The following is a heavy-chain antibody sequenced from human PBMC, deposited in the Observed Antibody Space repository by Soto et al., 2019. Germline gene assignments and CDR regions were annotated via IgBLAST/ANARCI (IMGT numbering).Heavy chain of an antibody. V-gene: IGHV4-30-2*01. Sequence: SETLSLTCAVSGGSISSGGYSWSWIRQPPGKGLEWIGYIYHSGSTYYNPSLRSRVTISVDRSKNQFSLKLSSVTAADTAVYYCAREEQAYCGGDCRYNWFDPWGQGTLVTVSS. CDR2: IYHSGST. D-gene: IGHD2-21*02. CDR3: AREEQAYCGGDCRYNWFDP. J-gene: IGHJ5*02. CDR1: GGSISSGGYS.